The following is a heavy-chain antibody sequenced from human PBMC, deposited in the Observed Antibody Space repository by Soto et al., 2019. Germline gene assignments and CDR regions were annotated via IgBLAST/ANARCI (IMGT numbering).Heavy chain of an antibody. V-gene: IGHV3-30-3*01. Sequence: QVQLVESGGGVVQPGRSLRLSCAASGVSLTNYAMHWVRQAPGKGLEWVAVISYDGSKKYYADSVEGRFTISRDDSKNTLYLQMNSLRAEDTAPYYCARDASGGEYVPDYWGQGTLFTVSS. CDR2: ISYDGSKK. CDR1: GVSLTNYA. D-gene: IGHD4-17*01. CDR3: ARDASGGEYVPDY. J-gene: IGHJ4*02.